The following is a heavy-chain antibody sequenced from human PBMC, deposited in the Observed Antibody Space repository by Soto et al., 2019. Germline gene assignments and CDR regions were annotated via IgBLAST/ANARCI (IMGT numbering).Heavy chain of an antibody. CDR3: ARPGAIFGVVIL. CDR1: GYTFTSYD. D-gene: IGHD3-3*01. J-gene: IGHJ4*02. Sequence: QVQLVQCGAEVKKPGASVKVSCKASGYTFTSYDINWVRQATGQGLEWMGWMDPSSGDTGFAQRFQDRVSMTRNTSISTAYLELSSLRSEDTAVYYCARPGAIFGVVILWGQGTLVTVSS. V-gene: IGHV1-8*01. CDR2: MDPSSGDT.